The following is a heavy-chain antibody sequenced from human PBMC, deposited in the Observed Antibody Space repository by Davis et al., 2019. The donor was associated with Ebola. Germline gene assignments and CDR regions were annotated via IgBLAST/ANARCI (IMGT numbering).Heavy chain of an antibody. V-gene: IGHV1-8*01. J-gene: IGHJ4*02. CDR1: GYTFTNYD. Sequence: AASVKVSCKASGYTFTNYDINWVRQATGQGLEWMGWMNPNSGNTGYAQKFQGRVIMTRNTSISTAYMELSGLSSADTAVYYCARDRHYSNYGGWDYWGQGTLVTVSS. CDR3: ARDRHYSNYGGWDY. D-gene: IGHD4-11*01. CDR2: MNPNSGNT.